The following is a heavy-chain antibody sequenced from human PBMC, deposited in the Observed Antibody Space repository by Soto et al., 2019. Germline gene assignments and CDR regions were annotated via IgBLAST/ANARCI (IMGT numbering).Heavy chain of an antibody. Sequence: SETLSLTCAVYGGSFSGYYWSWIRQPPGKGLEWIGEINHSGSTNYNPSLKSRVTISVDTSKNQFSLKLSSVTAADTAVYYCARAVPYYYDSSGHFDYWGQGTLVTVSS. CDR1: GGSFSGYY. D-gene: IGHD3-22*01. CDR2: INHSGST. J-gene: IGHJ4*02. V-gene: IGHV4-34*01. CDR3: ARAVPYYYDSSGHFDY.